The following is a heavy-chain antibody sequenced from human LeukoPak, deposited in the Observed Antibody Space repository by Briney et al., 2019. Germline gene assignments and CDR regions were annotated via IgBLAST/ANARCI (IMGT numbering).Heavy chain of an antibody. J-gene: IGHJ6*03. Sequence: GASVKVSCKASGYTFTSYYMHWVRQAPGQGLEWMGIINPSGGSTSYAQKFQGRVTMTRDMSTSTVYMELSSLRSEDTAVYYCAREPNSGYLRGGYYYCMDVWGKGTTVTISS. D-gene: IGHD5-12*01. CDR3: AREPNSGYLRGGYYYCMDV. CDR2: INPSGGST. CDR1: GYTFTSYY. V-gene: IGHV1-46*01.